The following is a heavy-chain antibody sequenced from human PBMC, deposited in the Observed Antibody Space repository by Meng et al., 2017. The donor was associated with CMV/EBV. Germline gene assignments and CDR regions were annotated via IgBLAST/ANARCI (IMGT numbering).Heavy chain of an antibody. J-gene: IGHJ4*02. V-gene: IGHV3-7*01. CDR3: ARDPNLLAYYYDSSGWY. Sequence: GESLKIFCAASGFTFSSYWMSWVRQAPGKGLEWVANIKQDGSEKYYVDSVKGRFTISRDNAKNSLYLQMNSLRAEDTAVYYCARDPNLLAYYYDSSGWYWGQGTLVTVSS. D-gene: IGHD3-22*01. CDR2: IKQDGSEK. CDR1: GFTFSSYW.